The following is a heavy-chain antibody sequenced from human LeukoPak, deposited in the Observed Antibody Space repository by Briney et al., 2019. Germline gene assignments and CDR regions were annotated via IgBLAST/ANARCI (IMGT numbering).Heavy chain of an antibody. CDR2: ISGSGGST. J-gene: IGHJ4*02. CDR1: GFTFSSYA. Sequence: GGSLRLSCAASGFTFSSYAMSWVRQAPGKGLEWVSAISGSGGSTYYADSVKGRFTISRDNSKNTLYLQMNSLRAEDTAVYHCARDSGSYLQPTDYWGQGTLVTVSS. CDR3: ARDSGSYLQPTDY. D-gene: IGHD1-26*01. V-gene: IGHV3-23*01.